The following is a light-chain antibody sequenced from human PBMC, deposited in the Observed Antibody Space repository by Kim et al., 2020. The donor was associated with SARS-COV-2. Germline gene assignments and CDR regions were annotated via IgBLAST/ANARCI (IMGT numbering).Light chain of an antibody. CDR3: QVWDTSGDFWV. J-gene: IGLJ3*02. CDR1: NIGSES. V-gene: IGLV3-21*04. Sequence: SYELTQPPSVSLAPGETASITCGGNNIGSESVHWYQQKPGLAPVLVIYYNRDRPSGIPERFSVSNSGNTATLTISRVEAGDEAAYYCQVWDTSGDFWVFG. CDR2: YNR.